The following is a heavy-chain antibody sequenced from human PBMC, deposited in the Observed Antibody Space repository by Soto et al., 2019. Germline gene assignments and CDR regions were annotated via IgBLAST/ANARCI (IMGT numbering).Heavy chain of an antibody. V-gene: IGHV3-21*01. J-gene: IGHJ1*01. CDR3: ARDPSDLWEPDQYFQY. CDR2: ISSSSSYK. Sequence: EVQLVESGGGLVKPWGSLRLSCAASGFTFSSYSINWVRQAPGKGLEWVSSISSSSSYKYYADSVKGRFSISRDNAKYSLVLQMNSMRAEDTAVYYCARDPSDLWEPDQYFQYWGQGTLVTVSS. D-gene: IGHD1-26*01. CDR1: GFTFSSYS.